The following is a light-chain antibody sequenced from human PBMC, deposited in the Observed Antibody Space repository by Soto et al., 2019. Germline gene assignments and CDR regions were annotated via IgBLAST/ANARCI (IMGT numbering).Light chain of an antibody. J-gene: IGKJ1*01. CDR2: GAS. CDR1: QSVSSN. V-gene: IGKV3-15*01. Sequence: EIVMTQSPATLSVSPGERATLSCRASQSVSSNLAWYQQKHGQAPRXLIFGASTRETGIPARFSGSGSGTKFTLTISSLQSEDFEVYYCQHYNNWIWTFGQGTKVDIK. CDR3: QHYNNWIWT.